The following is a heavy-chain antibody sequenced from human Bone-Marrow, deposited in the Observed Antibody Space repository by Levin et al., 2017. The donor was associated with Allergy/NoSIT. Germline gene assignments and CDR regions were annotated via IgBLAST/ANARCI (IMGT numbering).Heavy chain of an antibody. D-gene: IGHD3-22*01. V-gene: IGHV1-2*06. J-gene: IGHJ4*02. CDR1: GYTFADYY. CDR2: FNPNTGHT. CDR3: ARYDSNSFPPPQLDF. Sequence: VASVKVSCKTSGYTFADYYIHWMRQAPGQGLEWMGRFNPNTGHTSYAQKFQGRVTMTRDTSISTAYLQLTSLRSDDTAVYYCARYDSNSFPPPQLDFWGQGTLVTVSS.